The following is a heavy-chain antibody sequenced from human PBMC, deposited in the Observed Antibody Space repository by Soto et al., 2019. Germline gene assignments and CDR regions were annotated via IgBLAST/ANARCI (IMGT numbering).Heavy chain of an antibody. CDR2: MSAYSGNT. D-gene: IGHD2-15*01. V-gene: IGHV1-18*01. J-gene: IGHJ3*02. CDR1: GYTFTSDG. Sequence: ASVKVSCKASGYTFTSDGIRWVRQAPGQGLEWMGWMSAYSGNTNYAQKLQGRVTMTTDTSTSTAYMELRSLRSDATAVYYCARDLGYCSGGRCYSSGRSAAFDTWGQGTVVTLSS. CDR3: ARDLGYCSGGRCYSSGRSAAFDT.